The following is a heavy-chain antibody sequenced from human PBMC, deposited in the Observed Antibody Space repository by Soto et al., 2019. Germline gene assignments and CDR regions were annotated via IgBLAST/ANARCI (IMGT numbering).Heavy chain of an antibody. Sequence: QVQLQESGPGLVKPSETVSLTCSVSGGSVSPYYWTWVRRPPGKGLEWIAYIYYDGATKYHPSLESRATISLDMSNNQFSLRLTSVTAADTAVYYCSRGRHWLDYWGQGTLLTVSS. D-gene: IGHD6-19*01. J-gene: IGHJ4*02. CDR3: SRGRHWLDY. V-gene: IGHV4-59*02. CDR2: IYYDGAT. CDR1: GGSVSPYY.